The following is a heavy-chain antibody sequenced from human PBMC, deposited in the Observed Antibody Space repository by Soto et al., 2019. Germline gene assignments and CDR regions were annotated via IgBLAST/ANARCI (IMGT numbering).Heavy chain of an antibody. J-gene: IGHJ4*02. Sequence: PSETLSLTCTVSGGSISSSSYYWCWIRQPPGKGLEWIGSIYYSGSTYYNPSLKSRVTISVDTSKNQFSLKLSSVTAADTAVYYGARAGKSTAYAKGWGQGTLVTVSS. V-gene: IGHV4-39*01. CDR3: ARAGKSTAYAKG. CDR2: IYYSGST. CDR1: GGSISSSSYY. D-gene: IGHD6-13*01.